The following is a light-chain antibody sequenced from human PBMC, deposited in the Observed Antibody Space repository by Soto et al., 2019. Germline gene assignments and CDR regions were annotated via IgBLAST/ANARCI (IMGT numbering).Light chain of an antibody. CDR1: QSVSSY. J-gene: IGKJ2*01. Sequence: EIVLTQSPATLSLSPGERATLSCRASQSVSSYLAWYQQKPGQAPRLLIYAASTRATGIPARFRGSGSGTDFTLSISCLEIEDFAVYYSQQRGYTFDQGTKLEIK. CDR2: AAS. CDR3: QQRGYT. V-gene: IGKV3-11*01.